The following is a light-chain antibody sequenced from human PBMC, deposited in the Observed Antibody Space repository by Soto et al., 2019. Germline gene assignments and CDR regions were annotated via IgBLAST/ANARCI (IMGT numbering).Light chain of an antibody. CDR3: QQYNNLPIT. CDR1: QSVSSN. J-gene: IGKJ5*01. Sequence: ELVMTQSPATLSVSPGERATLSCRASQSVSSNFAWYQQIPGQAPKLLIYGASTRATGVPARFSGSGSVTEFTLTFSSLQSEYFAFYYCQQYNNLPITFGQGTRLEIK. CDR2: GAS. V-gene: IGKV3-15*01.